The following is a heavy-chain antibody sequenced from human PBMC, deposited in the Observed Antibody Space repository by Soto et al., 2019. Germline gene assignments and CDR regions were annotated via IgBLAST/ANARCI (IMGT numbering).Heavy chain of an antibody. CDR1: GDSVSSSSVT. CDR3: VRLIGNSWLDF. CDR2: TYYRSKWYN. D-gene: IGHD1-26*01. J-gene: IGHJ5*01. V-gene: IGHV6-1*01. Sequence: SQTLSLTCAISGDSVSSSSVTWNWIRQSPSRGPEWLGRTYYRSKWYNDYAESVKSRITINPDTSKNQFSLHLNSVTPEDTAVYYCVRLIGNSWLDFWGKGTLVT.